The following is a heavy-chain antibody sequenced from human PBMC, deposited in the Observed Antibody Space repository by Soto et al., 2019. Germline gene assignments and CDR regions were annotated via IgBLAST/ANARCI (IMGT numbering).Heavy chain of an antibody. J-gene: IGHJ5*02. Sequence: SWTLSLTSAVSSATICSWDFYVSWNRKTPGQGLDWIGSIDGGSTYYNPSLKSRVTISVDTSKNQFSLRLSSVTAADTAVFYCAMAFTTGGNNNGNWLGPWGQGTLVT. CDR3: AMAFTTGGNNNGNWLGP. CDR2: IDGGST. V-gene: IGHV4-39*01. D-gene: IGHD1-1*01. CDR1: SATICSWDFY.